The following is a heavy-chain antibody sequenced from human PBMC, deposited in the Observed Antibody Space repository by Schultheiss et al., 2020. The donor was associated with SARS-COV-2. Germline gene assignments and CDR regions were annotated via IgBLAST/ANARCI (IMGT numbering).Heavy chain of an antibody. J-gene: IGHJ4*02. CDR2: ISYDGSNK. Sequence: GESLKISCAASGFIFSDNAMHWVRQPPGKGLEWVAVISYDGSNKYYADSVKGRFTISRDNAKNSLYLQMNSLRAKDTAVYYCARGLAPVYWGQGTLVTVSS. V-gene: IGHV3-30*04. CDR3: ARGLAPVY. CDR1: GFIFSDNA.